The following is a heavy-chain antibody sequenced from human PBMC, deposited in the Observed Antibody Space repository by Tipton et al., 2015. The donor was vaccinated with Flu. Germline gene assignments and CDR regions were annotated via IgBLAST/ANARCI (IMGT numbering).Heavy chain of an antibody. D-gene: IGHD6-19*01. CDR3: ASGSGWFNGYYYYGRDV. CDR2: MNPNSGNT. Sequence: QSGPEVKKPGASVKVSCKASGYTFTSYDINWVRQATGQGLEWMGWMNPNSGNTGYAQKFQGRVTMTRNTSISTAYMELSSLRSEDTAVYYCASGSGWFNGYYYYGRDVWGQGTTGTVSS. V-gene: IGHV1-8*01. J-gene: IGHJ6*02. CDR1: GYTFTSYD.